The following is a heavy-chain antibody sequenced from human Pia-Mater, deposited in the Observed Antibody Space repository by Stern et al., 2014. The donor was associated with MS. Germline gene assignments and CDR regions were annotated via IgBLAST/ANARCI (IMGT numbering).Heavy chain of an antibody. CDR3: ARLRLLTYGLDS. Sequence: EVQLVESGAEVKKPGESLKISCKGSGYSFTTYWVAWVRQMPGKGLEWMGILYPSDSDTRYSPSFQGQVSISVDKSISTASLQWSSLKASDTAMYYCARLRLLTYGLDSWGQGTLVTVSS. CDR1: GYSFTTYW. V-gene: IGHV5-51*01. J-gene: IGHJ4*02. CDR2: LYPSDSDT. D-gene: IGHD3-16*01.